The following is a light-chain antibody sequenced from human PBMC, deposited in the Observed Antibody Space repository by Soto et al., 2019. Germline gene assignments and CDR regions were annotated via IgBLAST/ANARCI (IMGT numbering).Light chain of an antibody. V-gene: IGLV2-8*01. CDR1: SSDVGGYKY. CDR3: SSYAGSNSYV. J-gene: IGLJ1*01. Sequence: QSALTQPPSASGSPGQSVTISCTGTSSDVGGYKYVSWYQQHPGKAPKLVIYEVNKRPSGVPDRFSGSKSANTASLTVSGLQAEDEADYYCSSYAGSNSYVFGSGTKLTVL. CDR2: EVN.